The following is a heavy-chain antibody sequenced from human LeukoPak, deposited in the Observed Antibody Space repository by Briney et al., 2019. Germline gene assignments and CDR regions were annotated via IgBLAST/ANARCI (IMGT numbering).Heavy chain of an antibody. D-gene: IGHD2-21*02. V-gene: IGHV3-53*01. Sequence: GGSLRLSCAPSGLTVSSNHMSWVRQAPGKGLEWVSIIYSGGSAYYADSVKGRFTISRDNAKNTLYLQMNSLRPEDTAVYYCARTRDFRFEYWGPGTLATVSP. CDR2: IYSGGSA. J-gene: IGHJ4*02. CDR1: GLTVSSNH. CDR3: ARTRDFRFEY.